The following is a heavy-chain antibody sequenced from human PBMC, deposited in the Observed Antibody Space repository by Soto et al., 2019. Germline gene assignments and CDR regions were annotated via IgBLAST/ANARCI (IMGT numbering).Heavy chain of an antibody. V-gene: IGHV3-30*03. J-gene: IGHJ6*02. CDR1: GFTFSSYG. Sequence: PGGSLRLSCAASGFTFSSYGMHWVRQAPGKGLAWVAVISYDSSNKYYASSVKGRFTICRNNSKNTLYLQMSIRSDEDTALYCCARPTISMCGMDVWDQGTTVAVSS. D-gene: IGHD3-3*01. CDR2: ISYDSSNK. CDR3: ARPTISMCGMDV.